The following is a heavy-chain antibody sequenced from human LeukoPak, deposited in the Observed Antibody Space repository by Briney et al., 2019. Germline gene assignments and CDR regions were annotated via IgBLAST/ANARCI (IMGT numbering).Heavy chain of an antibody. Sequence: GGSLRLSCAASGFTFNTYAMAWVRQAPGKGLEWVSTVSASGDNTYYVDSVKGRFTISRDNSKSTLSPQMNSLRNEDTGVYYCAKVLAGYSYGSYDYWGQGTLVTVSS. CDR1: GFTFNTYA. J-gene: IGHJ4*02. V-gene: IGHV3-23*01. CDR3: AKVLAGYSYGSYDY. D-gene: IGHD5-18*01. CDR2: VSASGDNT.